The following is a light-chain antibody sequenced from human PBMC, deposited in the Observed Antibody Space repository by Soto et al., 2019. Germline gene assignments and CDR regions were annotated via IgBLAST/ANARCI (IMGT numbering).Light chain of an antibody. CDR3: SSYTRNITWV. J-gene: IGLJ3*02. CDR1: NSDVGDYMY. CDR2: EVS. V-gene: IGLV2-14*01. Sequence: QSALTQPASVSGSPGQSITISCTGTNSDVGDYMYVSWYQQHPGKGPKLMIFEVSNRPSGVSNRFSGSKSGNTASLTISGLQADDEADYYCSSYTRNITWVFGGGTKLTVL.